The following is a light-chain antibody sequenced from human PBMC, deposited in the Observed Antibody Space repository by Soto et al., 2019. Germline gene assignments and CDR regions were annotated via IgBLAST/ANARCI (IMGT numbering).Light chain of an antibody. V-gene: IGKV4-1*01. CDR3: QHYYSAPYT. Sequence: DIVMTQSPDSLAVSLGEMATINCKSSQSVFSTSNTKNYLAWYQHKPRQPPKLLIYWASTRESGVPDRFSGSGSGTDFTLTISSLQAEDVAVYYCQHYYSAPYTFGGGTKVEIK. CDR1: QSVFSTSNTKNY. J-gene: IGKJ4*01. CDR2: WAS.